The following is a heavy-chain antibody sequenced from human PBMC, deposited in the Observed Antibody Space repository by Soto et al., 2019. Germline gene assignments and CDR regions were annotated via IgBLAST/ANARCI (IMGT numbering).Heavy chain of an antibody. CDR2: IYSGGST. J-gene: IGHJ6*02. CDR3: ARVLDGYNIRYYYYYGMDV. Sequence: PGGSLRLSCAASGFTVSSNYMSWVRQAPGKGLEWVSVIYSGGSTYYADSVKGRFTISRDNSKNTLYLQMNSLRAEDTAVYYCARVLDGYNIRYYYYYGMDVWGQGTTVTVSS. CDR1: GFTVSSNY. D-gene: IGHD5-12*01. V-gene: IGHV3-53*01.